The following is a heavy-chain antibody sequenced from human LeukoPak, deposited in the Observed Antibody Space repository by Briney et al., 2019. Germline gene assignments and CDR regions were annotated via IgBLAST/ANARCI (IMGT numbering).Heavy chain of an antibody. CDR1: GFTFSSYG. Sequence: GGSLRLSCAASGFTFSSYGMHWVRQAPGKGLEWVAFIRYDGSNKYYADSVKGRFAISRDNSKNTLYLQMNSLRAEDTAVYYCAKDHHSSSWYLGAFDIWGQGTMVTVSS. CDR2: IRYDGSNK. V-gene: IGHV3-30*02. J-gene: IGHJ3*02. CDR3: AKDHHSSSWYLGAFDI. D-gene: IGHD6-13*01.